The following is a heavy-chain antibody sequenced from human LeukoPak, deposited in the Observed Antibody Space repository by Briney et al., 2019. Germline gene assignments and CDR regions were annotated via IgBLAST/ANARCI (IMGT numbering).Heavy chain of an antibody. Sequence: CETLCLTCTVSGGSISSYYWSWIRQPPGKGLEWIGYIYLRGRSNYNPSLKSRVTISVDTSKNQFSLKLCTVTAADMAVYYCARVRAKYDSSGCYYLRFFDYWGRVTLVTVSS. CDR2: IYLRGRS. CDR3: ARVRAKYDSSGCYYLRFFDY. J-gene: IGHJ4*02. V-gene: IGHV4-59*01. CDR1: GGSISSYY. D-gene: IGHD3-22*01.